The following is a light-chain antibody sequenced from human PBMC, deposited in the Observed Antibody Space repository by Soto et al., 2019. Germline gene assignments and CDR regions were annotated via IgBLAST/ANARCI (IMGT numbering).Light chain of an antibody. Sequence: DIQMTQSPSTLSGSVGDRVTITCRASQTISSWLAWYQQKSGKAPKLLIHKASTLKSGVPSRFSGSGSGTEFTLTISSLQPDDFATYYCQHYNSYSEAFGQGTKVDIK. J-gene: IGKJ1*01. CDR1: QTISSW. CDR3: QHYNSYSEA. V-gene: IGKV1-5*03. CDR2: KAS.